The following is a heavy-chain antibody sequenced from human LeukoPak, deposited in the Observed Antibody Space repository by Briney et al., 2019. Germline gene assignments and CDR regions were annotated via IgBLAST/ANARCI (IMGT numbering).Heavy chain of an antibody. V-gene: IGHV4-39*01. Sequence: SETLSLTCSVSGDSVRRSDSHWDWIRQPPGKGLEWIGTIYYSGRTYYSPSLKSRVTMSVDPSNNQFSLNLRSVTAADTAVYYCARRRYYDGSGYLEWGQGTLLSVSS. D-gene: IGHD3-22*01. CDR2: IYYSGRT. J-gene: IGHJ1*01. CDR3: ARRRYYDGSGYLE. CDR1: GDSVRRSDSH.